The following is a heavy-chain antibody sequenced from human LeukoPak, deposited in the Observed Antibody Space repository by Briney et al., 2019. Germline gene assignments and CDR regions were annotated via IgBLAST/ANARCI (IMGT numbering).Heavy chain of an antibody. CDR3: AAGYSYGSPFDY. D-gene: IGHD5-18*01. CDR2: ISSSGSTI. J-gene: IGHJ4*02. V-gene: IGHV3-11*01. Sequence: GGSLRLCCAASGFTFSDYYMNWIRQAPGKGLEWVSYISSSGSTIYYADSVKGRFTISRDNAKNSLYLQMNSLRAEDTAVYYCAAGYSYGSPFDYWGQGTLVTVSS. CDR1: GFTFSDYY.